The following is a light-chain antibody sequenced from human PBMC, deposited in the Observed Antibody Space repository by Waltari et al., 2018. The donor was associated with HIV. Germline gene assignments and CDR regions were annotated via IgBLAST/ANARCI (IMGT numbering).Light chain of an antibody. J-gene: IGKJ1*01. CDR2: GAS. V-gene: IGKV3-15*01. CDR3: QQYYSWPRT. Sequence: EMVMTQSPATLSVSPGERATISCMASQSVSSNLAWYQQKPGQAPRLLIYGASTRATGVPVRFSGSGSGTEFTLTISSLQSEDFAVYYCQQYYSWPRTFGQGTKVEIK. CDR1: QSVSSN.